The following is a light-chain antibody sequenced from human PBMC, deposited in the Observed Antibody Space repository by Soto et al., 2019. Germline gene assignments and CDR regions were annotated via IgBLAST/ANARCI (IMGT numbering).Light chain of an antibody. V-gene: IGKV1-5*03. Sequence: DNQMSQCPSTLAASVEDRVGITCVASQSSSTWLAWYQQDPGKAPKLLIHKASSLQSGVPSRFSGSGSGTDFTLTISSLHPDDFATYYCQQYNSYSPTFSQGTKVDI. J-gene: IGKJ1*01. CDR2: KAS. CDR3: QQYNSYSPT. CDR1: QSSSTW.